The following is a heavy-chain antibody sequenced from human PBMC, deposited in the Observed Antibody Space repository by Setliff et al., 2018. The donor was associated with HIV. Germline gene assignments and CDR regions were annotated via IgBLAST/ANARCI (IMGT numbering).Heavy chain of an antibody. Sequence: SETLSLTCAVYGGSFSNYYWSWFRQAPGKGLEWIGEINHSGDTNYNPSLKSRVTISVDTSKNQFSLNLNSVTAADTAVYYCARLGAEDFSDYDWVDYWGQGTLVTVSS. V-gene: IGHV4-34*01. CDR2: INHSGDT. D-gene: IGHD5-12*01. CDR3: ARLGAEDFSDYDWVDY. CDR1: GGSFSNYY. J-gene: IGHJ4*02.